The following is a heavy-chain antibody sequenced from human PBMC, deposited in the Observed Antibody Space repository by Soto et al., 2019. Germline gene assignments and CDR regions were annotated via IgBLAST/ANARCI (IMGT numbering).Heavy chain of an antibody. D-gene: IGHD2-2*01. CDR1: GFTFSTYT. CDR2: ISYDGRNE. V-gene: IGHV3-30*04. CDR3: ARAPVEDIVVLPAARGWFDP. Sequence: QVQLVESGGGVVQPGRSLRLSCAASGFTFSTYTMHWVRQAPGKGLEWVAVISYDGRNEFYADSAKGRFTISRDNSKNTLYMQMNSLRPEDTAVYYCARAPVEDIVVLPAARGWFDPWGQGTLVTVSS. J-gene: IGHJ5*02.